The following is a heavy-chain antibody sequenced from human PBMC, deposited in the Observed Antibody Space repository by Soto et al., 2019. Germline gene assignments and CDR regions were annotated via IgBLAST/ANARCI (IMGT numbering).Heavy chain of an antibody. Sequence: GGSLRLSCAASGFTFDDYAMGWVRQGPGKGLEWVSSISWNSGSIGYADSVKGRFTISRDNARNSLYLQMNSLRAEDTAFYYCAKTMGEGAFDYWGQGTLVTVSS. CDR2: ISWNSGSI. CDR3: AKTMGEGAFDY. V-gene: IGHV3-9*01. CDR1: GFTFDDYA. D-gene: IGHD3-10*01. J-gene: IGHJ4*02.